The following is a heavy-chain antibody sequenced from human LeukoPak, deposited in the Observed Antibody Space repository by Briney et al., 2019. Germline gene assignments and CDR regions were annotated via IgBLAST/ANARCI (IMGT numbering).Heavy chain of an antibody. CDR3: ARDGFYYHYYMDV. Sequence: SETLSLTCAVSGGSISSGGYSWSWIRQPPGKGLEWIGSISYSGATYYNPSLKSRVSMSVHTSKSQFSLKLSSVTAADTAVYYCARDGFYYHYYMDVWGEGTTVTVSS. J-gene: IGHJ6*03. CDR2: ISYSGAT. CDR1: GGSISSGGYS. V-gene: IGHV4-30-2*03. D-gene: IGHD4-17*01.